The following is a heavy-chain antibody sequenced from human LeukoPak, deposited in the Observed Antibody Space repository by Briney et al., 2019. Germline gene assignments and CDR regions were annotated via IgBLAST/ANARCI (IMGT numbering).Heavy chain of an antibody. V-gene: IGHV3-15*01. CDR3: MTERYWPNGGYVH. D-gene: IGHD2-8*01. CDR1: GFSFSEDW. Sequence: PGDSLRLSCVASGFSFSEDWMNWVRQAPGRGLEWLGRIKRQMDGATTDYAAPVQGRFTISRDDSKNTLSLQMNSLKTEDTAIYYCMTERYWPNGGYVHWGQGTLVTVSS. CDR2: IKRQMDGATT. J-gene: IGHJ4*02.